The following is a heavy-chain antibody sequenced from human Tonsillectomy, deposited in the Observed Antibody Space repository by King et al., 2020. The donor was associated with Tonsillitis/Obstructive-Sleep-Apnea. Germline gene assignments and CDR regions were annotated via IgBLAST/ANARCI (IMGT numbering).Heavy chain of an antibody. CDR2: ISSSSSYN. V-gene: IGHV3-21*01. D-gene: IGHD1-7*01. CDR3: ARDRDNWNYVYWFDP. Sequence: VQLVESGGGLVKPGGSLRLSCAASGFTFSSYSMNWVRQAPGKGLEWVSSISSSSSYNYYADSVKGRFTISRDNAKNSLYLQMNSLRAEDTAVYYCARDRDNWNYVYWFDPWGQGTLVTVSS. J-gene: IGHJ5*02. CDR1: GFTFSSYS.